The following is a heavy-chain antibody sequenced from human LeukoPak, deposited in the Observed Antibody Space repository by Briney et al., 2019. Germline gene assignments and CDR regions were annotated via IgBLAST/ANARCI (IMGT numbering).Heavy chain of an antibody. CDR3: ARRVYSNYWYFDL. D-gene: IGHD4-11*01. J-gene: IGHJ2*01. CDR2: IYPGDSDA. Sequence: GEPLKISCKGSGYSFTSYWIGWVRQMPGKGLEWMGIIYPGDSDARYGPSFQGQVTISADKSISTAYLQWSSLKASDTAIYYCARRVYSNYWYFDLWGRGTLVTVSS. V-gene: IGHV5-51*01. CDR1: GYSFTSYW.